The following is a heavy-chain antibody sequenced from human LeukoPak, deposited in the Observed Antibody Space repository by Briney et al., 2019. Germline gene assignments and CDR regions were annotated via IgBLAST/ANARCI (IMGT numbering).Heavy chain of an antibody. CDR1: GFTFSSYE. CDR2: ISSSGSNI. Sequence: GGSLRLSCAAPGFTFSSYEMHWVRQAPGKGLEWVSYISSSGSNIYYADSVKGRFTISRDNAANSLYLQMNSLRAEDTAVYYCARARWLEAAYAFDIWGQGTMITVS. D-gene: IGHD3-22*01. J-gene: IGHJ3*02. V-gene: IGHV3-48*03. CDR3: ARARWLEAAYAFDI.